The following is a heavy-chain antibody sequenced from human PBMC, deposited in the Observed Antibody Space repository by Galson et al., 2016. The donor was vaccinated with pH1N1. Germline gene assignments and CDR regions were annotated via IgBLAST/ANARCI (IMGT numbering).Heavy chain of an antibody. Sequence: SVKVSCKESGYTFSTYNIHWVRQAPGQGLEWMGIINPSGDTTNYAQKFQGRVTMTRDTSANTVYMELSSLRSEDTAVYDCARDFYSGYAGGRLDYWGQGTLVTVSS. V-gene: IGHV1-46*03. J-gene: IGHJ4*02. CDR3: ARDFYSGYAGGRLDY. D-gene: IGHD5-12*01. CDR2: INPSGDTT. CDR1: GYTFSTYN.